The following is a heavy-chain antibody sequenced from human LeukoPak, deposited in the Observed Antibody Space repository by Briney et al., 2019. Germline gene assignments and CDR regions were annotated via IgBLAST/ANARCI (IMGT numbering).Heavy chain of an antibody. J-gene: IGHJ3*02. V-gene: IGHV4-39*01. Sequence: PSETLSLTCTGSGRSMNDSCYFWAWIRQPPGKGLEWIGRIFYDGSTYYGPSLKSRVTISVDTSKNQFSLKLSAVSAADTAVYYCARDLVGGPLHDAFDIWGQGTMVTV. CDR2: IFYDGST. D-gene: IGHD1-26*01. CDR1: GRSMNDSCYF. CDR3: ARDLVGGPLHDAFDI.